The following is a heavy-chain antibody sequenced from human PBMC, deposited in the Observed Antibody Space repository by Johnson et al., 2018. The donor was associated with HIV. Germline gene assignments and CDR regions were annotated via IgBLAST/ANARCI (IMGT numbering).Heavy chain of an antibody. V-gene: IGHV3-13*01. Sequence: EVQLVESGGSVVRPGGSLRLSCAASGFTFRDHYMSWIRQATGKGLEWVSAIGTAGDTYYPGSVKGRFTISRDNSKNTLYLQMNSLRAEDTAVYYCARDQWMAGDAFDIWGQGTVVTVSS. CDR1: GFTFRDHY. CDR2: IGTAGDT. D-gene: IGHD5-24*01. CDR3: ARDQWMAGDAFDI. J-gene: IGHJ3*02.